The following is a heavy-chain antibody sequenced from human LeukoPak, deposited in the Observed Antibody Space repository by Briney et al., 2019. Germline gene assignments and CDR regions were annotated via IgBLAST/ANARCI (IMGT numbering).Heavy chain of an antibody. J-gene: IGHJ5*02. V-gene: IGHV3-33*06. Sequence: GGSLRLSCAASGFTFSSYGMHWVRQVPGKGLEWVAVIWYDGSNKYYADSVKGRFTISRDNSKNTLYLQMNSLRAEDTAVYYCAKDHKQQLVINRFDPWGQGTLVTVSS. CDR2: IWYDGSNK. CDR1: GFTFSSYG. CDR3: AKDHKQQLVINRFDP. D-gene: IGHD6-13*01.